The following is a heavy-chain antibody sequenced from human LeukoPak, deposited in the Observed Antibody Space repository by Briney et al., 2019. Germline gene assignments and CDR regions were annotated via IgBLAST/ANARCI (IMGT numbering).Heavy chain of an antibody. CDR1: GGSFSGYY. CDR2: INHSGST. V-gene: IGHV4-34*01. CDR3: ARGGRPDVLRYFDWFPARYYFDY. Sequence: SETLSLTCAVYGGSFSGYYWSWIRQPPGKGLEWIGEINHSGSTNYNPSLKSRVTISVDTSKNQFSLKLSSVTAADTAVYYCARGGRPDVLRYFDWFPARYYFDYWGQGTLVTVSS. J-gene: IGHJ4*02. D-gene: IGHD3-9*01.